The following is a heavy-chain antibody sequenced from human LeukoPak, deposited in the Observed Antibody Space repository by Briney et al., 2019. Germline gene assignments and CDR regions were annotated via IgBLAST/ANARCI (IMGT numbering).Heavy chain of an antibody. J-gene: IGHJ6*02. CDR3: ARGSCSGGSCYSGTYYYGMDV. CDR2: IYHSGST. V-gene: IGHV4-4*02. Sequence: PSETLSLTCAVSGGSISSSNWWSWVRQPPGKGLEWIGEIYHSGSTNYNPSLKSRVTISVDKSKNQFSLKLSSVTAADTAVYYCARGSCSGGSCYSGTYYYGMDVWGQGTTVTVSS. CDR1: GGSISSSNW. D-gene: IGHD2-15*01.